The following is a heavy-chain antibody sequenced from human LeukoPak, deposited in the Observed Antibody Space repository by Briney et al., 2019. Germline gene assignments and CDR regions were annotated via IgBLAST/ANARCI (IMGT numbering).Heavy chain of an antibody. D-gene: IGHD5-18*01. CDR3: ARVDDGYSYGTYYYYGMDV. CDR2: IKQDGSEK. V-gene: IGHV3-7*04. CDR1: GFTFSSYW. J-gene: IGHJ6*02. Sequence: GGSLRLSCAASGFTFSSYWMSWVRQAPGKGLEWVANIKQDGSEKYYVDSVKGRFTISRDNAKNSLYLQMNSLRAEDTAVYYCARVDDGYSYGTYYYYGMDVWGQGTTATVSS.